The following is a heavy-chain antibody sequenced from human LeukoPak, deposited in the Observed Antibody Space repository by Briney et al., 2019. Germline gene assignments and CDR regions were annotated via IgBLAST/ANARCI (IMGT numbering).Heavy chain of an antibody. D-gene: IGHD6-19*01. CDR3: ARAVAVASYYYYMDV. Sequence: SETLSLTCTVSGGSISSYYWSWIRQPPGKGLEWIGYIYYSGSTNYNPSLKSRVTTSVDTSKNQFSLKLSSVTAADTAVYYCARAVAVASYYYYMDVWGKGTTVTVSS. J-gene: IGHJ6*03. CDR2: IYYSGST. V-gene: IGHV4-59*01. CDR1: GGSISSYY.